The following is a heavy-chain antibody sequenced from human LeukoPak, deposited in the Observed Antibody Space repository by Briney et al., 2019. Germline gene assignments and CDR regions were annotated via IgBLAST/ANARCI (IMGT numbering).Heavy chain of an antibody. J-gene: IGHJ3*02. V-gene: IGHV3-21*01. CDR2: ISGSSSYK. CDR3: TTDSVTSTDAFDI. Sequence: GGSRRLSWAASGFTFSRYSMNWVRKAPGKGLDWVSSISGSSSYKYYADSVKGRFTISRDNAKNSLYLQMNSLRAEDTAVYYCTTDSVTSTDAFDIWGQGTMVTVSS. D-gene: IGHD4-17*01. CDR1: GFTFSRYS.